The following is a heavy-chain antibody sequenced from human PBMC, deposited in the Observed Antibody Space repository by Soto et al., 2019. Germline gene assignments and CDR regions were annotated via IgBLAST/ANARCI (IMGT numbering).Heavy chain of an antibody. CDR2: ISWDGGST. Sequence: EVQLVESGGVVVQPGGSLRLSCAASGFTFDDYTMHWVRQAPGKGLEWVSLISWDGGSTYYADSVKGRFTISRDNSKNSLYLQMNSLRTEDTALYYCAKEQTDSHYYYDGMDVWGQGTTVTVSS. V-gene: IGHV3-43*01. J-gene: IGHJ6*02. CDR3: AKEQTDSHYYYDGMDV. CDR1: GFTFDDYT. D-gene: IGHD2-15*01.